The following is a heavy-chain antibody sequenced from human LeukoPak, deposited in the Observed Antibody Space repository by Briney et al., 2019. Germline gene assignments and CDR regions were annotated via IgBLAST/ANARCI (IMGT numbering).Heavy chain of an antibody. D-gene: IGHD5-24*01. J-gene: IGHJ3*02. CDR1: GGSISSSSYY. Sequence: SETLSLTCTVSGGSISSSSYYWGWIRQPPGKGLEWIGSIYYSGSTYYNPSLKSRVTMSVDTSKNQFSLKLSSVTAADTAVYYCARSLGDGYNPADAFDIWGQGTMVTVSS. V-gene: IGHV4-39*07. CDR2: IYYSGST. CDR3: ARSLGDGYNPADAFDI.